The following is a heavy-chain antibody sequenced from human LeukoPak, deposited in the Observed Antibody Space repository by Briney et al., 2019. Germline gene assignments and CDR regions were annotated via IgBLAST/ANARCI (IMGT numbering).Heavy chain of an antibody. CDR2: INHSGST. CDR1: GGSFSGYY. CDR3: ARDGGYCSGGSCYSDN. D-gene: IGHD2-15*01. Sequence: PAETLSLTCAVYGGSFSGYYWSWIRQPPGKGLEWIGEINHSGSTKYNPSLKTRVTMSVDTAKNQFSLKMSSLTAADTAVYYCARDGGYCSGGSCYSDNWGQATLVTVSS. J-gene: IGHJ4*02. V-gene: IGHV4-34*01.